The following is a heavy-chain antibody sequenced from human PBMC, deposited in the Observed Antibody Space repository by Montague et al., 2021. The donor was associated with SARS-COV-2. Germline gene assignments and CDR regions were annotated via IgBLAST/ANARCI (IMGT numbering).Heavy chain of an antibody. V-gene: IGHV4-59*01. J-gene: IGHJ6*02. D-gene: IGHD3-22*01. CDR2: IYYSGST. CDR1: GGSISNYY. Sequence: SETLSLTCTVSGGSISNYYWSWIRHPPGRGLEWIGYIYYSGSTDYNPSLQSRVTISLDTSKDQFSLKVTSVTAADTALYYCARGGGYYNYGLDVWGPGTLVTVSS. CDR3: ARGGGYYNYGLDV.